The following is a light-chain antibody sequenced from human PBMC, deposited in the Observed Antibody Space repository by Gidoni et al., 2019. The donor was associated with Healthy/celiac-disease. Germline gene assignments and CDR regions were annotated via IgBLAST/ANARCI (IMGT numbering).Light chain of an antibody. CDR2: GAS. Sequence: EIVLTQSPGTPFLSPVERATLSCMASHSVSSSYLAWYQQKPGQAPRLLIYGASSRATGIPDRFSGSGSGTDFTLTISRLEPEDFAVYYCQQYGSSPWTFGQGTKVEIK. J-gene: IGKJ1*01. CDR1: HSVSSSY. V-gene: IGKV3-20*01. CDR3: QQYGSSPWT.